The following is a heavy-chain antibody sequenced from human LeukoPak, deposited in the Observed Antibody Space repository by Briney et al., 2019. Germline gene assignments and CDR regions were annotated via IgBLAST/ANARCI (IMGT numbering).Heavy chain of an antibody. Sequence: PSETLSLTCTVSGGSISSSSYYWGWIRQPPGKGLEWIGYINYSGSTNFNPSLKSRVTISVDTSKNQFSLKLNSVTAADTAVYYCAREYYYGSGSYYDYWGQGTLVTVSS. CDR1: GGSISSSSYY. CDR3: AREYYYGSGSYYDY. V-gene: IGHV4-61*05. D-gene: IGHD3-10*01. J-gene: IGHJ4*02. CDR2: INYSGST.